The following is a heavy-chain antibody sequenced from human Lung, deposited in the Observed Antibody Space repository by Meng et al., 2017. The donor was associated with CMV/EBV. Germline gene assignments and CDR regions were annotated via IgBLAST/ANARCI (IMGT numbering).Heavy chain of an antibody. V-gene: IGHV2-26*01. D-gene: IGHD2-2*01. Sequence: SGPTLVKPTETLTLTCTVPGFSLSNARMGVSWIRQPPGKALEWLAHIFSNDEKSYSTSLKSRLTISKDTSKSQVVLTMTNMDPADTATYYCAHRRTDIVVQLGEVYFDYWGQGTLVTVSS. J-gene: IGHJ4*02. CDR3: AHRRTDIVVQLGEVYFDY. CDR1: GFSLSNARMG. CDR2: IFSNDEK.